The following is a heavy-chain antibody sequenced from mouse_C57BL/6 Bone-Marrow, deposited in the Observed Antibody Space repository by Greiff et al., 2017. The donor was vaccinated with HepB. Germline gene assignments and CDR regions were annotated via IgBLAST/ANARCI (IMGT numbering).Heavy chain of an antibody. CDR1: GYTFTSYW. Sequence: QVQLKESGAELAKPGASVKLSCKASGYTFTSYWMHWVNQRPGQGLEWIGYINPSSGYTKYNQKFKDKATLTADKSSSTAYMQLSSLTYEDSAVYYCARNYYGSSWVFDYWGQGTTLTVSS. D-gene: IGHD1-1*01. CDR3: ARNYYGSSWVFDY. CDR2: INPSSGYT. V-gene: IGHV1-7*01. J-gene: IGHJ2*01.